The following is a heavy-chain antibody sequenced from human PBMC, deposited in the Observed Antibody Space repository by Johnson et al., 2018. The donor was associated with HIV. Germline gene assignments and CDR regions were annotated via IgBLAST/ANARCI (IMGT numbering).Heavy chain of an antibody. CDR3: ARRTLGGYCPKGICPINAFDV. Sequence: VQLVESGGGLVQPGGSLRLSCAASGFTFSNYWMSWVRQAPGKGLELVANINQDGSEMYYVDSVKGRFTISRDNANNSLYVQMNSLRAEDTAVYYCARRTLGGYCPKGICPINAFDVWGQGTMVTVAS. D-gene: IGHD2-8*01. CDR2: INQDGSEM. V-gene: IGHV3-7*03. CDR1: GFTFSNYW. J-gene: IGHJ3*01.